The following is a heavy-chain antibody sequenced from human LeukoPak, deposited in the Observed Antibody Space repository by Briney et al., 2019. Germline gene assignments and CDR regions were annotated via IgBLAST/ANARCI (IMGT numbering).Heavy chain of an antibody. CDR1: GGSISSGGYS. V-gene: IGHV4-30-2*01. J-gene: IGHJ4*02. CDR2: IYHSGST. CDR3: AGRVGYYFDY. Sequence: SETLPLTCAVSGGSISSGGYSWSWIRQPPGKGLEWIVYIYHSGSTYYNPSLKSRVTISVERSKNQFCLKLSSVTAADTAVYYCAGRVGYYFDYWGQGTLVTVSS. D-gene: IGHD6-25*01.